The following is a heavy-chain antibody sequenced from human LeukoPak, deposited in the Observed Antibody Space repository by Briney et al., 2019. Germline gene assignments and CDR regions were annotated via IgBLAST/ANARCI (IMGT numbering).Heavy chain of an antibody. J-gene: IGHJ6*03. CDR2: IYYSGST. CDR3: ARDVPRGTGYMDV. Sequence: PSETLSLTCTVSGGSIKNYYWTWIRQPPGKRLEWIGYIYYSGSTSSNPSLKSRVTLSVDTSKNQFSLRLKYVTAADTAVYYCARDVPRGTGYMDVWGKGTTVTVSS. V-gene: IGHV4-59*01. CDR1: GGSIKNYY. D-gene: IGHD3-10*01.